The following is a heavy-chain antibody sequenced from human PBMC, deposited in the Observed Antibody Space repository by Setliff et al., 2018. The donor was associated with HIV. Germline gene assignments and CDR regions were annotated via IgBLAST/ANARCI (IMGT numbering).Heavy chain of an antibody. V-gene: IGHV3-53*01. Sequence: PGGSLRLSCVASGFTVISKSMSWVCQAPGKGLEWVSVIYSGGSTYYADSVKGRFTISRDDSKNTVYLEMRSLRAEDTAVYFCAKYTRGGSILYYMDVWGKGTTVTVSS. J-gene: IGHJ6*03. CDR1: GFTVISKS. CDR2: IYSGGST. CDR3: AKYTRGGSILYYMDV. D-gene: IGHD1-1*01.